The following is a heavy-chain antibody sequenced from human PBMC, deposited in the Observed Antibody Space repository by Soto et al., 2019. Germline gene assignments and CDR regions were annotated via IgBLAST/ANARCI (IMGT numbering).Heavy chain of an antibody. CDR2: IIPIFGTA. Sequence: QVQLVQSGAEVKKPGSSVKVSCKASGGTFSSYAISWVRQAPGQGLEWMGGIIPIFGTANYAQKFQGRVTXPXAXSXRTAYMELSSLRSEDTAVYYCARHPAGRGYYYGMDVWGQGTTVTVSS. D-gene: IGHD6-13*01. CDR3: ARHPAGRGYYYGMDV. CDR1: GGTFSSYA. V-gene: IGHV1-69*05. J-gene: IGHJ6*02.